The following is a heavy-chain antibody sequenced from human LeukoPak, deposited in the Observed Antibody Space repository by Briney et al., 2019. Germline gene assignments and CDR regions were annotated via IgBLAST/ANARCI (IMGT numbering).Heavy chain of an antibody. CDR1: GFTLTDHY. CDR3: ASSGYDYRFFEN. CDR2: IRNKANSYST. J-gene: IGHJ4*02. Sequence: LTGGSLRLSCAGSGFTLTDHYMDWVRQAPGKGPEWVGRIRNKANSYSTEYAASVKGRFTISRDDSKNSLFLQMNSLKTEDTAVYYCASSGYDYRFFENWGQGTLVTVSS. D-gene: IGHD5-12*01. V-gene: IGHV3-72*01.